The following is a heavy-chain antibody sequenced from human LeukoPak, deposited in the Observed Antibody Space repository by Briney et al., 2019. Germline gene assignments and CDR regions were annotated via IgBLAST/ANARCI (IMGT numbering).Heavy chain of an antibody. J-gene: IGHJ5*02. Sequence: SETLSLTCTVSGGSVSSGSYYWSWIRQPPGKGLEWIGYIYYSGSTNYNPPLKSRVTISVDTSKNQFSLKLSSVTAADTAVYYCASNLSGSYYNWFDPWGQGTLVTVSS. V-gene: IGHV4-61*01. D-gene: IGHD1-26*01. CDR1: GGSVSSGSYY. CDR3: ASNLSGSYYNWFDP. CDR2: IYYSGST.